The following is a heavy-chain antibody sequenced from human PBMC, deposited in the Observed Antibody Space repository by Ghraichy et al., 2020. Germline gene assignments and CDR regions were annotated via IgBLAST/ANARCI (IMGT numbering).Heavy chain of an antibody. CDR2: ISGSGGST. V-gene: IGHV3-23*01. CDR3: AKAPRYSGSEYYFDY. D-gene: IGHD1-26*01. Sequence: GESLNISCAASGFTFSSYAMSWVRQAPGKGLEWVSAISGSGGSTYYADSVKGRFTISRANSKNTLYLQMKSLRAEDTAVYYCAKAPRYSGSEYYFDYGGQGTLVTVSS. J-gene: IGHJ4*02. CDR1: GFTFSSYA.